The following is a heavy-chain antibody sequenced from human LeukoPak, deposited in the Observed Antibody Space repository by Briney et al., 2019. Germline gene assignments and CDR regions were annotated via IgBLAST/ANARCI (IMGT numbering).Heavy chain of an antibody. V-gene: IGHV3-33*01. CDR1: GFTFSSYG. Sequence: PGRSLRLSCVASGFTFSSYGMHWVRQAPGKGLEWVAVIWYDGSNKYYGDSVKGRFSISRDNSKNTLYLQMNNLKAEDTAVYYCARDSIPGYDSSGYMVAFDIWGQGTMVTVSS. J-gene: IGHJ3*02. CDR2: IWYDGSNK. D-gene: IGHD3-22*01. CDR3: ARDSIPGYDSSGYMVAFDI.